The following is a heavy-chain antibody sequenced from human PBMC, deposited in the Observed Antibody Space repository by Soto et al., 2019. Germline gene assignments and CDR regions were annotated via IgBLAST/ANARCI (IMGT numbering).Heavy chain of an antibody. Sequence: QVQLVESGGGVVQPGRSLRLSCAASGFTFSSYGMHWVRQAPGKGLEWVAVISYDGSNKYYADSVKGRFTISRDNYKNTLYLQMNSLRAEDTAVYYCANEDSSCWPLLFDYWGQGTLVTVSS. V-gene: IGHV3-30*18. D-gene: IGHD6-13*01. CDR2: ISYDGSNK. CDR3: ANEDSSCWPLLFDY. J-gene: IGHJ4*02. CDR1: GFTFSSYG.